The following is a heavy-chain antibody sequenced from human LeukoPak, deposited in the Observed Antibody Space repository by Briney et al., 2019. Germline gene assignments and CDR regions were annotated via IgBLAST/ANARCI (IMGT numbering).Heavy chain of an antibody. Sequence: SETLSLTCAVYGGSFSGYYWSWIRQPPGKGLEWIGEINHSGSTNYNPSLKSRVTISVDTSKNQFSLKLSSVTAADTAVYYCAKTGKGLLWFGELGKYSFDYGGQGTLVPVPS. CDR1: GGSFSGYY. V-gene: IGHV4-34*01. D-gene: IGHD3-10*01. CDR2: INHSGST. J-gene: IGHJ4*02. CDR3: AKTGKGLLWFGELGKYSFDY.